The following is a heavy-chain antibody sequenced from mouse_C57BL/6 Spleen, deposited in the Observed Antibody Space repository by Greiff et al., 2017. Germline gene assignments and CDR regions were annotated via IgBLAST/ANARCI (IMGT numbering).Heavy chain of an antibody. CDR1: GFTFSSYG. J-gene: IGHJ4*01. V-gene: IGHV5-6*01. CDR2: ISSGGSYT. CDR3: ARQLPPMDY. Sequence: EVKLVESGGDLVKPGGSLKLSCAASGFTFSSYGMSWVRQTPDKRLEWVATISSGGSYTYYPDSVKGRFTISRDNAKNTLYLQMSSLKSEDTAMYYCARQLPPMDYWGQGTSVTVSS.